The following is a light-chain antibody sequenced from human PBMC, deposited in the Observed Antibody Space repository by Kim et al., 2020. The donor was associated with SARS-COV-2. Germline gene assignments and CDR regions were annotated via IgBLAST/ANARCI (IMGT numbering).Light chain of an antibody. J-gene: IGLJ1*01. V-gene: IGLV3-1*01. CDR2: QDT. CDR1: KLGDKY. Sequence: SYELTQPPSVSVSPGQTASITCSGDKLGDKYACWYQQKPGQSPLLVIYQDTKRPSGIPERFSGSNSGNTATLTISGTQAMEEADYYCQAWDSIAYVFGTG. CDR3: QAWDSIAYV.